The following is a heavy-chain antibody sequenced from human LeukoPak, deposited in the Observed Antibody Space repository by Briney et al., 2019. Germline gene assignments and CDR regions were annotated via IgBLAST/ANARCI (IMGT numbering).Heavy chain of an antibody. D-gene: IGHD3-10*01. V-gene: IGHV4-34*01. Sequence: SETLSLTCAVYGGSFSGYYWSWIRQPPGKGLEWIGEINHSRSTKYNPSLKSRLTISVDTSKNQFSLKLSPVTAADTAVYYCARRFGELLGGEYYFDYWGQGTLVTVSS. J-gene: IGHJ4*02. CDR1: GGSFSGYY. CDR2: INHSRST. CDR3: ARRFGELLGGEYYFDY.